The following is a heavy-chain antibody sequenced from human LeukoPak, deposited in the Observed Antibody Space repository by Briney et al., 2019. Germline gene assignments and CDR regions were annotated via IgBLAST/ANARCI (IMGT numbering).Heavy chain of an antibody. CDR3: ARLKLFSRWLRLRDAFDI. V-gene: IGHV4-39*01. Sequence: SETLSLTCTVSGGSISSSSYYWGWIRQPPGKGLEWIGSIYYSGSTYYNPSLKSRVTISVDTSKNQFSLKLSSVTAADTAVYYCARLKLFSRWLRLRDAFDIWGQGTMVTVSS. J-gene: IGHJ3*02. D-gene: IGHD5-24*01. CDR2: IYYSGST. CDR1: GGSISSSSYY.